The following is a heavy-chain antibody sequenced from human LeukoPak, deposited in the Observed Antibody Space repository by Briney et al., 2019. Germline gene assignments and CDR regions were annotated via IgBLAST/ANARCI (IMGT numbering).Heavy chain of an antibody. CDR1: GFTFDDYT. Sequence: PGGSLRLSCAASGFTFDDYTMHWVRQAPGKGLEWVSLISWDGGSTYYADSVKGRFTISRDNSKNSLHLQMNSLRTEDTALYYCAKDSDFWSGYSWGQGTLVTVSS. CDR2: ISWDGGST. D-gene: IGHD3-3*01. CDR3: AKDSDFWSGYS. V-gene: IGHV3-43*01. J-gene: IGHJ4*02.